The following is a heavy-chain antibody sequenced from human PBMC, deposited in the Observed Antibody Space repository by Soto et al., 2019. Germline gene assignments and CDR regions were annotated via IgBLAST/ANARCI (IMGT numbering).Heavy chain of an antibody. CDR1: GGSISSYY. CDR2: IYYSGST. Sequence: SETLSLTCTVSGGSISSYYWSWIRQPPGKGLEWIGYIYYSGSTNYNHSLKSRVTISVDTSKNQFSLKLSSVTAADTAVYYCARERGYDILTGYSNSMDVWGQGTTVTVSS. CDR3: ARERGYDILTGYSNSMDV. J-gene: IGHJ6*02. D-gene: IGHD3-9*01. V-gene: IGHV4-59*01.